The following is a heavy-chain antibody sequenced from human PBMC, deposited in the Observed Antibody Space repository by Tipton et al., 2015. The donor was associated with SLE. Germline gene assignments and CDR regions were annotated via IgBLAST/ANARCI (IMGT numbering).Heavy chain of an antibody. J-gene: IGHJ4*02. Sequence: SLRLSCAASGFTFRSYAITWVRQAPGKGLEWVSVNYGGGRNSYYADSVKGRFTFSRDDYKNTLYLQMSSLRVDDTAVYYCARDRRWRPDYWGQGALVTVSS. CDR2: NYGGGRNS. CDR3: ARDRRWRPDY. V-gene: IGHV3-23*03. CDR1: GFTFRSYA. D-gene: IGHD5-24*01.